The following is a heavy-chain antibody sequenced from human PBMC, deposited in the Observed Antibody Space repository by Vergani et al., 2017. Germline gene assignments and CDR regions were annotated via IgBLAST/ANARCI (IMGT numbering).Heavy chain of an antibody. CDR1: GFTFSSYA. Sequence: EVQLLESEGGLVQPGGSLRLSCTASGFTFSSYAMSWVRQAPGKGLEWVSAISGSGFNTYYADSVKGRFTISRDNSKNTLYLQMNSLRAEDTAVYYCAKDPLPEYCSGGSCYSETQGDYWGQGTLVTVSS. V-gene: IGHV3-23*01. D-gene: IGHD2-15*01. CDR3: AKDPLPEYCSGGSCYSETQGDY. CDR2: ISGSGFNT. J-gene: IGHJ4*02.